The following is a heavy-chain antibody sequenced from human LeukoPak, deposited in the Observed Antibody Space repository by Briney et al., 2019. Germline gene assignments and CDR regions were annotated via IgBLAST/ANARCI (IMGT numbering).Heavy chain of an antibody. V-gene: IGHV1-69*06. Sequence: SVTVSCKASGDTFRRYAIGWVRQAPGQGLEWIGGIISTDGASNYAQKFEGRVTLTGDKSANTAYMERGGLRGEDRAVYYCARDRTVYGNSYFDSWGQGTPVTVSS. CDR2: IISTDGAS. CDR3: ARDRTVYGNSYFDS. D-gene: IGHD2/OR15-2a*01. CDR1: GDTFRRYA. J-gene: IGHJ4*02.